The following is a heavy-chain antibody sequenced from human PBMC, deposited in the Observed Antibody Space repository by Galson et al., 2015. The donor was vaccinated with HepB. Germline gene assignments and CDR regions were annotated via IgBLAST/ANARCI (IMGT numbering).Heavy chain of an antibody. CDR1: GFTFSSYW. CDR2: IKQDGSEK. CDR3: ARDGYCSGGSCYISPGAFDI. D-gene: IGHD2-15*01. J-gene: IGHJ3*02. Sequence: SLRLSCAASGFTFSSYWMSWVRQAPGKGLEWVANIKQDGSEKYYVDSVKGRFTISRDNAKNSLYLQMNSLRAEDTAVYYCARDGYCSGGSCYISPGAFDIWGQGTMVTVSS. V-gene: IGHV3-7*01.